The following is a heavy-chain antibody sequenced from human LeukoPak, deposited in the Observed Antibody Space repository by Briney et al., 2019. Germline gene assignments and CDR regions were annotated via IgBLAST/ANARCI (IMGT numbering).Heavy chain of an antibody. CDR2: VYSGGST. CDR3: ARDPPAVLIDTYG. J-gene: IGHJ4*02. Sequence: GGSLRLSCTASGFIVTNNYINWVRQAPGKGLEWVSLVYSGGSTYYADSMKGRFTISRDNSKNMVYLQMNSLRAEDTAMYYCARDPPAVLIDTYGWGQGTLVTVSS. CDR1: GFIVTNNY. D-gene: IGHD2-8*01. V-gene: IGHV3-66*01.